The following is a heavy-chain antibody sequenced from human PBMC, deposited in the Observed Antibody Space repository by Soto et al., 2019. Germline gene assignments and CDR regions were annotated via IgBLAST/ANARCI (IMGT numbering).Heavy chain of an antibody. J-gene: IGHJ6*03. V-gene: IGHV2-5*02. Sequence: SGPTLVNPTQTLTLTFPFSGFSLSTRGVGVGWIRQPPGKALEWLALIYWDDDKRYSPSLKSRLTITKDTPKNQVVLTMTNMDPVDTATYYCAHSLTYYYGSGSYLRSWKDSKDYYYYYMDVWGKGTTVTVSS. CDR2: IYWDDDK. CDR3: AHSLTYYYGSGSYLRSWKDSKDYYYYYMDV. D-gene: IGHD3-10*01. CDR1: GFSLSTRGVG.